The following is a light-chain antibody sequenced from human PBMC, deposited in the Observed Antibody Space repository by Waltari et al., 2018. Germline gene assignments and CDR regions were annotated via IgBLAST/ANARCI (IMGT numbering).Light chain of an antibody. J-gene: IGKJ1*01. CDR2: DAS. Sequence: AVQMAQSPSSLSESVGDSDTISCRASQGIRNELGWYQQKPGKAPKVLIYDASSLQSGAPSRFSGSGSGTDFTLTITSLQPEDFATYYCLQDCNYPWTFGQGTKVEIK. CDR1: QGIRNE. CDR3: LQDCNYPWT. V-gene: IGKV1-6*01.